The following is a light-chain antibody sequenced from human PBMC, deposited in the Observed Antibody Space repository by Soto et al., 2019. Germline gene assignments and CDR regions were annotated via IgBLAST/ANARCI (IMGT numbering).Light chain of an antibody. V-gene: IGLV2-14*01. CDR2: EVS. Sequence: QSALTQPASVSGSPGQSITISCTGTSSDVGGYNYVSWYQQHPGKAPKVMIYEVSNRPSGVSNRFSGSKSGNTASLTISGLQAEDEADYYCSSYTSSNTLEVFGGGTKVTVL. CDR3: SSYTSSNTLEV. J-gene: IGLJ2*01. CDR1: SSDVGGYNY.